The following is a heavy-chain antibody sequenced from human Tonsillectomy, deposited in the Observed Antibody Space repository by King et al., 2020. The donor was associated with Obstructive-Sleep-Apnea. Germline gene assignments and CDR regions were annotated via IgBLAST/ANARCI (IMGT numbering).Heavy chain of an antibody. CDR2: IYYSGST. Sequence: VQLQESGPGLVKPSETLSLTCTVSGGFISRYYWSWIRQPPGKGLEWIGYIYYSGSTNYNPSLKSRVTISVDTSKNQFSLNLSSVTAADTAVYYCARHERDDSSGYYYLYYFDYWGQGTLVTVSS. CDR3: ARHERDDSSGYYYLYYFDY. D-gene: IGHD3-22*01. J-gene: IGHJ4*02. V-gene: IGHV4-59*08. CDR1: GGFISRYY.